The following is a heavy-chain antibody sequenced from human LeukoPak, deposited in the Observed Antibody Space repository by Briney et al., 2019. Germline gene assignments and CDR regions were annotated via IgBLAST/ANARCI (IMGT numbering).Heavy chain of an antibody. V-gene: IGHV3-21*01. CDR3: ARDQYGSGSYSRLDY. CDR1: GFTFSTYS. D-gene: IGHD3-10*01. J-gene: IGHJ4*02. Sequence: GGSLRLSCAASGFTFSTYSMNWVRQAPGKGLEWVSSISSSSHYIYYADSAKGRFTISRDNAKNSLYLQMNTLRAEDTAAYYCARDQYGSGSYSRLDYWGQGTLVTVSS. CDR2: ISSSSHYI.